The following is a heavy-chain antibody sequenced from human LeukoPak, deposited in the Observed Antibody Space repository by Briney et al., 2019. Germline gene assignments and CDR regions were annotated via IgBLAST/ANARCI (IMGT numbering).Heavy chain of an antibody. D-gene: IGHD2-15*01. J-gene: IGHJ4*02. CDR1: GFTFSSYW. CDR3: ARSRSFSLHEGFDY. V-gene: IGHV3-74*01. CDR2: INTDGSST. Sequence: TGGSLRLSCAASGFTFSSYWMHWVRQAPGKGLVWVSRINTDGSSTSYADSVKGRFTISRDNAKNTLYLQMNSLRAEDTAVYYCARSRSFSLHEGFDYWGQGTLVTVSS.